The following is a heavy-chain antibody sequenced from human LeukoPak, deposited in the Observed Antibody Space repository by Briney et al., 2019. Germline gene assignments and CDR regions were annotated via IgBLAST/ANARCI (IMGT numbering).Heavy chain of an antibody. V-gene: IGHV1-69*05. J-gene: IGHJ6*03. Sequence: GASVKVSCKASGDTFNNYAFNWVRQAPGQGPEWMGGTIPIFGTVKAAQKFQGRVTITTDESTSTSYMELSSLTSEDTAVYFCAGGGRPLGYFYRDAWAKGPRSSSP. CDR1: GDTFNNYA. CDR2: TIPIFGTV. CDR3: AGGGRPLGYFYRDA.